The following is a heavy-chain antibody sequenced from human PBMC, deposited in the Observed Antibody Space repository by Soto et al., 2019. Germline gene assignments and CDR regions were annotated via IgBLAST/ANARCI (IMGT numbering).Heavy chain of an antibody. CDR2: IIPLLGTG. V-gene: IGHV1-69*08. CDR3: AREEGSDNMGTFPFDYRDV. D-gene: IGHD7-27*01. J-gene: IGHJ6*03. Sequence: QVQLVQSGPEVQKSGSSVKVSCQLSGGTFTSATISWVRPAPGHGLEWMGRIIPLLGTGNYAQKFQGRITMTEDKSTNTGYMELSSRTSEDTAVYFWAREEGSDNMGTFPFDYRDVWGNGTTVTVSS. CDR1: GGTFTSAT.